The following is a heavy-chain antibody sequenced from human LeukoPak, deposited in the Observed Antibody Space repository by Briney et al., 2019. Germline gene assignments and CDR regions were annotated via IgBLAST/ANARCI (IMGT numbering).Heavy chain of an antibody. CDR2: TYYRSKWYN. Sequence: SQTLSLTCAISGDSVSSNRAAWTWIRQSPSRGLEWLGRTYYRSKWYNDYAVSVKSRITINPDTSKNHFSLQLNSVSPEDTAVYYCARAPLGPYWYFDLWGRGTLVTVSS. CDR3: ARAPLGPYWYFDL. J-gene: IGHJ2*01. V-gene: IGHV6-1*01. CDR1: GDSVSSNRAA.